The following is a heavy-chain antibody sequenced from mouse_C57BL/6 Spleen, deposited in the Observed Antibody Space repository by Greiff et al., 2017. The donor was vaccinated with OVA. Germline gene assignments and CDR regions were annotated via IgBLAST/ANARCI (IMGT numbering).Heavy chain of an antibody. CDR3: AKHGYYGHWYLDV. CDR2: ISGGGGNT. CDR1: GFTFSSYT. V-gene: IGHV5-9*01. J-gene: IGHJ1*03. D-gene: IGHD1-1*01. Sequence: EVKLMESGGGLVKPGGSLKLSCAASGFTFSSYTLSWVRQTPEKRLEWVATISGGGGNTYYPDSVKGRFTISRYNAKNTLYLQMSSLRSEDTALYYCAKHGYYGHWYLDVWGTGTTVTVSS.